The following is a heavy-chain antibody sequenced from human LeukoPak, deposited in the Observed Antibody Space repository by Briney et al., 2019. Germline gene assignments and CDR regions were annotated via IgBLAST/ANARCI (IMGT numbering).Heavy chain of an antibody. J-gene: IGHJ4*02. CDR2: ISYDGSNK. V-gene: IGHV3-30-3*01. Sequence: GGSLRLSCAASGFTFSSYVMHWVRQAPGKGLEWVAVISYDGSNKYYADSVKGRFTLSRDNSKNTLYLQMNSLRAEDTAVYFCARANWAGIEAPATDYWGLGTLVTVSS. D-gene: IGHD2-15*01. CDR1: GFTFSSYV. CDR3: ARANWAGIEAPATDY.